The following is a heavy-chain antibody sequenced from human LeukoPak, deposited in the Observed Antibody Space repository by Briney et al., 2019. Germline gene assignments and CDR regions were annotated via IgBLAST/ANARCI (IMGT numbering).Heavy chain of an antibody. V-gene: IGHV1-69*05. CDR1: GGTFSSYA. D-gene: IGHD4-17*01. J-gene: IGHJ4*02. Sequence: GSSVKVSCKXSGGTFSSYAISWVRQAPGQGLEWMGRIIPIFGTANYAQKFQGRVAITTDESTSTAYMELSSLRSEDTAVYYCAGAAGEDYEYSDYWGQGTLVTVSS. CDR3: AGAAGEDYEYSDY. CDR2: IIPIFGTA.